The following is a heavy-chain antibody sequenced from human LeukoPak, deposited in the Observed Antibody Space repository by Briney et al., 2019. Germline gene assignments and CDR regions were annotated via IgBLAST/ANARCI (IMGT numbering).Heavy chain of an antibody. CDR3: ARRDSSGSHDY. CDR1: GGSISSSSYY. V-gene: IGHV4-39*01. J-gene: IGHJ4*02. CDR2: IYYSGST. Sequence: PSETLSLTCTVSGGSISSSSYYWGWIRQPPGKGLEWIGNIYYSGSTYYNPSLKSRVTVSVDTSKNQFSLKLSSVTAADTAVYYCARRDSSGSHDYWGQGTLVTVSS. D-gene: IGHD3-22*01.